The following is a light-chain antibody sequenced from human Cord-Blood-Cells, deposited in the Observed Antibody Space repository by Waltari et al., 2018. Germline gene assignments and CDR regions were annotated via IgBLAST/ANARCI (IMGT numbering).Light chain of an antibody. CDR2: WAS. CDR1: QSVLYSSNNKNY. Sequence: DIVMTQSPDSLAVSLGERATINCKSSQSVLYSSNNKNYLAWYLQKPGQTPKLLIYWASTRGAGVPDRFSGSGSGTDFSLTISSLQAEDVAVYYCQQYYSTPWTFGQGTKVEIK. J-gene: IGKJ1*01. CDR3: QQYYSTPWT. V-gene: IGKV4-1*01.